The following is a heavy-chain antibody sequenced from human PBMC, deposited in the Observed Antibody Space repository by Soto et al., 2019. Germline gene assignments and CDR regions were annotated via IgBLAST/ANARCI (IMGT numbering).Heavy chain of an antibody. Sequence: QVQLVQSGAEVKKPGASVKVSCKASGYTFTSYGISWVRQAPGQGLEWMGWISAYNGNTNYAQKLQGRVTMTTDTSTSTADMELRSLRSDDTAVYYCARVRNYYDSSGYYYFDYWGQGTLVTVAS. CDR3: ARVRNYYDSSGYYYFDY. D-gene: IGHD3-22*01. V-gene: IGHV1-18*04. CDR1: GYTFTSYG. CDR2: ISAYNGNT. J-gene: IGHJ4*02.